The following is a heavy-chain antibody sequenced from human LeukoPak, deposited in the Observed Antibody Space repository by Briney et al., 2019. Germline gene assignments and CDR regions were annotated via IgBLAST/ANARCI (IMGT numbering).Heavy chain of an antibody. CDR1: GFTVSSNY. Sequence: GGSLRLSCAASGFTVSSNYMSWVRQAPGKGLEWVSFYSGGSTYYADSVKGRFTISRDNSKNTLYLQMNSLRAEDTAVYYCAKTHTLWFGELLYYYYYIDVWGKGTTVTISS. J-gene: IGHJ6*03. D-gene: IGHD3-10*01. CDR3: AKTHTLWFGELLYYYYYIDV. CDR2: YSGGST. V-gene: IGHV3-66*01.